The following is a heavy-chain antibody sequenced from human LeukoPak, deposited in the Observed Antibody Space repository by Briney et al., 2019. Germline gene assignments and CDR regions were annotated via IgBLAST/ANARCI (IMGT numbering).Heavy chain of an antibody. Sequence: GASVKVSCKASGYTFTGYYMHWVRQAPGQGLEWMGWINPNSGGTNYAQKFQGRVTMTRDTSISTAYMELSRLRSDDTAVYYCARGHYYDSSGYNPRLYYYYMDVWGKGTTVTISS. J-gene: IGHJ6*03. CDR1: GYTFTGYY. CDR3: ARGHYYDSSGYNPRLYYYYMDV. D-gene: IGHD3-22*01. V-gene: IGHV1-2*02. CDR2: INPNSGGT.